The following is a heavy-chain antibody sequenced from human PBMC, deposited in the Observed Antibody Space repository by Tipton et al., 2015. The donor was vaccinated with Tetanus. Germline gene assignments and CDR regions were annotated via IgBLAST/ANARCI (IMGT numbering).Heavy chain of an antibody. V-gene: IGHV3-33*01. D-gene: IGHD6-6*01. CDR2: IWYDGSNK. Sequence: SLRLSCAASGFTFSSYGMHWVRQAPGKGLEWVAVIWYDGSNKYYADSVKGRFTISRDNSKNTLYLQMNSLRAEDTAMYYCARAHLYSSSRHFDYWGQGTLVTVSS. J-gene: IGHJ4*02. CDR3: ARAHLYSSSRHFDY. CDR1: GFTFSSYG.